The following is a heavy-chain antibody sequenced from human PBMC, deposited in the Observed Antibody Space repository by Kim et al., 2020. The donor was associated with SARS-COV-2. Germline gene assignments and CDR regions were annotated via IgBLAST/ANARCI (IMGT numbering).Heavy chain of an antibody. CDR1: GYTFTSYG. V-gene: IGHV1-18*04. D-gene: IGHD3-3*01. J-gene: IGHJ6*02. Sequence: ASVKVSCKASGYTFTSYGISWVRQAPGQGLEWMGWISAYNGNTNYAQKLQGRVTMTTDTSTSTAYMELRSLRSDDTAVYYCARDLSSFWSGYSHYYGMDVWGQGTTVTVSS. CDR2: ISAYNGNT. CDR3: ARDLSSFWSGYSHYYGMDV.